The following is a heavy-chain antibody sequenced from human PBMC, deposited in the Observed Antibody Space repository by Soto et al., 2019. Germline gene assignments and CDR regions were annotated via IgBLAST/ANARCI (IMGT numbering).Heavy chain of an antibody. J-gene: IGHJ4*02. CDR1: GDSVSSDSAT. CDR3: ARDLPRGIRGVINPFAY. D-gene: IGHD3-10*01. V-gene: IGHV6-1*01. Sequence: QIQLHQSGPALVKPSQTLSLTCAISGDSVSSDSATWNWIRQSPSRGLEWLGRAYYRSKWYLDYAVSVQSRMTVNPDTSKNQFSLQLNSVTPEDTAVYYCARDLPRGIRGVINPFAYWGQGILVTVSS. CDR2: AYYRSKWYL.